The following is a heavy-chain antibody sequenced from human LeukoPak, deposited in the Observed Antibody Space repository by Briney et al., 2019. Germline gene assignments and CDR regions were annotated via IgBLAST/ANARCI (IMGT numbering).Heavy chain of an antibody. D-gene: IGHD3-22*01. CDR2: ISSKGAST. J-gene: IGHJ1*01. Sequence: PGGSLRLSCSASEFSFSRYAMHWVRQGPGKGLEHVSTISSKGASTYYADSAKGRFTISRDNSKNTLYLQLSSLSAEDTAVYYCVKGGYYDSSGFPEYFQDWGQGTLVTVSS. CDR3: VKGGYYDSSGFPEYFQD. CDR1: EFSFSRYA. V-gene: IGHV3-64D*09.